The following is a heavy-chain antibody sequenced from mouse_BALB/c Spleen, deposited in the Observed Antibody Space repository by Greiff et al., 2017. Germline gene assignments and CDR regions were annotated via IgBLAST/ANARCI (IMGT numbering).Heavy chain of an antibody. J-gene: IGHJ3*01. V-gene: IGHV4-1*02. Sequence: EVKLQESGGGLVQPGGSLKLSCAASGFDFSRYWMSWVRQAPGKGLEWIGEINPDSSTINYTPSLKDKFIISRDNAKNTLYLQMSKVRSEDTALYYCARPGDGYPWFAYWGQGTLVTVSA. CDR1: GFDFSRYW. CDR2: INPDSSTI. CDR3: ARPGDGYPWFAY. D-gene: IGHD2-3*01.